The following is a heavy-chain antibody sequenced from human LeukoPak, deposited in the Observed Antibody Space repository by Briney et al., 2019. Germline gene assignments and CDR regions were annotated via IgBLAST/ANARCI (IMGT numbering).Heavy chain of an antibody. CDR1: GFTFSSYW. J-gene: IGHJ5*02. D-gene: IGHD1-20*01. CDR3: ARVSHYNWNVPNWFDP. V-gene: IGHV3-48*04. Sequence: SGGSLRLSCAASGFTFSSYWMSWVRQAPGKGLEWVSYISSSGSTIYYADSVKGRFTISRDNAKNSLYLQMNSLTAEDTAVYYCARVSHYNWNVPNWFDPWGQGTLVTVSS. CDR2: ISSSGSTI.